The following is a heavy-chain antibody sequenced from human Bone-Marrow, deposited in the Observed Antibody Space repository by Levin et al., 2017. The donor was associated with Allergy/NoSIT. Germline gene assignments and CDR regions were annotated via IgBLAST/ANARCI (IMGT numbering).Heavy chain of an antibody. CDR1: GYTFTSYD. CDR3: ASRGRYYDFWSGYFNYYYGMDV. J-gene: IGHJ6*02. CDR2: MNPNSGNT. V-gene: IGHV1-8*01. D-gene: IGHD3-3*01. Sequence: ASVKVSCKASGYTFTSYDINWVRQATGQGLEWMGWMNPNSGNTGYAQKFQGRVTMTRNTSISTAYMELSSLRSEDTAVYYCASRGRYYDFWSGYFNYYYGMDVWGQGTTVTVSS.